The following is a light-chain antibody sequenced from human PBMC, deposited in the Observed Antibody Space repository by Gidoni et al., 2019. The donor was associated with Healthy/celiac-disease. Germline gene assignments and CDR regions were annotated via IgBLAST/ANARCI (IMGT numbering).Light chain of an antibody. V-gene: IGLV1-40*01. CDR3: QSYDSSLSGSNV. CDR2: GNS. CDR1: SSNIGAGYD. J-gene: IGLJ1*01. Sequence: QSVLTPPPSVSGAPGPRATISCTGSSSNIGAGYDVHWYQQLPGTAPKLLIYGNSNRPSGVPDRFSGSKSGTSASLAITGLQAEDEADYYCQSYDSSLSGSNVFGTGTKVTVL.